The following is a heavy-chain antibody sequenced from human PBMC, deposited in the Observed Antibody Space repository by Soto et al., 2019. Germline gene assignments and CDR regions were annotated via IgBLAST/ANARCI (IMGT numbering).Heavy chain of an antibody. Sequence: GSLRLSCTASVSGFSISYYWMSWVRQAPGKGLVWVSRINSDGSSRTYADSVRGRLTISRDNAKNTLYLQMNSLRAEDTAVYYCARGDATLSAYYYSMDVWGKGTTVTVSS. J-gene: IGHJ6*03. D-gene: IGHD1-26*01. CDR2: INSDGSSR. CDR1: GFSISYYW. CDR3: ARGDATLSAYYYSMDV. V-gene: IGHV3-74*01.